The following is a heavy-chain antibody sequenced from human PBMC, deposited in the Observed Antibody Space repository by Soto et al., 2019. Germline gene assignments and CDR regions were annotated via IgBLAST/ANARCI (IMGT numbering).Heavy chain of an antibody. J-gene: IGHJ4*02. D-gene: IGHD6-19*01. CDR1: GYTFTGYY. V-gene: IGHV1-2*04. CDR3: GGEKSGGLFLFAY. Sequence: GASVKVSCKASGYTFTGYYMHWVRQAPGQGLEWMGWINPNSGGTNYAQKFQGWVTMTRDTSISTAYMELSRLRSDDTAVYYCGGEKSGGLFLFAYWGQGTLDPVSS. CDR2: INPNSGGT.